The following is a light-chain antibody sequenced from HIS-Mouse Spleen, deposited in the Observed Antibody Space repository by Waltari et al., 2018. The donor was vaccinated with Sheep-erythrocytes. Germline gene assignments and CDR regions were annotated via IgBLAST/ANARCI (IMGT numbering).Light chain of an antibody. V-gene: IGKV1-9*01. CDR3: QQLNSYPHT. CDR2: AAS. CDR1: QGISSY. Sequence: DIQLTQSPSFLSASVGDRVTITCRASQGISSYLAWYQQKPGKAPKLLIYAASTLQSGVPSRFSCSGSGTEFALTIISLQPEDFATYYCQQLNSYPHTFGQGTKLEIK. J-gene: IGKJ2*01.